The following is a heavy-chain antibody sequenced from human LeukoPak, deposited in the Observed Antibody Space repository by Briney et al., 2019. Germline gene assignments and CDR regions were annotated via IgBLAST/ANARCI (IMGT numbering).Heavy chain of an antibody. V-gene: IGHV3-23*01. CDR1: GFTFSSSA. J-gene: IGHJ4*02. CDR2: IRNNGGYT. CDR3: AKQLGYCSDGSCYFPY. D-gene: IGHD2-15*01. Sequence: GGSLRLSCAASGFTFSSSAMSWVRQAPGEGLEWVSAIRNNGGYTYYADSVQGRFTISRDNSKSTLCLQMNSLRAEDTAVYYCAKQLGYCSDGSCYFPYWGQGTLVTVSS.